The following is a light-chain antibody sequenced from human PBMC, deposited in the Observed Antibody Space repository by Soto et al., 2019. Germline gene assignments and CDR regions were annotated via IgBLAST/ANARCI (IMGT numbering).Light chain of an antibody. V-gene: IGKV3-20*01. CDR2: AAI. Sequence: EIVLTQSPDTLSLSPGERATLSCRASQSVRDSFLAWYQQKPGQSPRLLIYAAISRATGIPERFSGSGSETDFTLTIYRLEPEDFAVYYCQQYGCSPYTFGQGTKLEIK. J-gene: IGKJ2*01. CDR3: QQYGCSPYT. CDR1: QSVRDSF.